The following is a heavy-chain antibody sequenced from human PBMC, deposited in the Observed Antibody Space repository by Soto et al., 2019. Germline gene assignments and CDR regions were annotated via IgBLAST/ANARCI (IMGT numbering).Heavy chain of an antibody. J-gene: IGHJ1*01. D-gene: IGHD3-16*01. CDR1: DFTFGDSA. CDR3: AYDLHYALDI. CDR2: IRGKSRNYAT. V-gene: IGHV3-73*01. Sequence: EVQLVESGGGLVQPGGSLQLSCAASDFTFGDSAVHWIRQASGNGLEWVDRIRGKSRNYATGYAASVKGRFTISRDDSRNTAYLQMYSLKTEDTAVHYCAYDLHYALDIWGQGTLVTVSS.